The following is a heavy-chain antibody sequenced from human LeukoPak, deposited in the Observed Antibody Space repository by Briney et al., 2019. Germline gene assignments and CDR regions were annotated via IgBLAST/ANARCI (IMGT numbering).Heavy chain of an antibody. CDR1: GGSFSGYY. D-gene: IGHD3-22*01. CDR3: ARETYYYDSSGYYYGGDFDY. V-gene: IGHV3-7*01. CDR2: IKQDGSEK. Sequence: ETLSLTCAVYGGSFSGYYWSWVRQAPGKGLEWVANIKQDGSEKYYVDSVKGRFTISRDNAKNSLYLQVNSLRAEDTAVYYCARETYYYDSSGYYYGGDFDYWGQGTLVTVSS. J-gene: IGHJ4*02.